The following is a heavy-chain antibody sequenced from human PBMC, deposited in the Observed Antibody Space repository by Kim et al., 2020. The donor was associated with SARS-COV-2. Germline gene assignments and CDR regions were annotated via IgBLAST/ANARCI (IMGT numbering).Heavy chain of an antibody. CDR2: INHSGST. CDR3: ARPTNLYGSGSYYGV. V-gene: IGHV4-34*01. Sequence: SETLSLTCAVYGGSFSGYYWSWIRQPPGKGLEWIGEINHSGSTNYNPSLKSRVTISVDTSKNQFSLKLSSVTAADTAVYYCARPTNLYGSGSYYGVWGQGTTVTVSS. CDR1: GGSFSGYY. J-gene: IGHJ6*02. D-gene: IGHD3-10*01.